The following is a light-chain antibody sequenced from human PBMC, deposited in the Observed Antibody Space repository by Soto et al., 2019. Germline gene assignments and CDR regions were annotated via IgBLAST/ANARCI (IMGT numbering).Light chain of an antibody. Sequence: QSALTQPASVSGSPGQSITISCTGTSSDIGRYNYVSWYQQHPGKAPKLMIYDVTNRPSGVSSRFSGSKSGNTASLTISGLQAEDDADYYCMSPTTRVTWVFGGGTKLTVL. CDR3: MSPTTRVTWV. CDR2: DVT. V-gene: IGLV2-14*03. J-gene: IGLJ3*02. CDR1: SSDIGRYNY.